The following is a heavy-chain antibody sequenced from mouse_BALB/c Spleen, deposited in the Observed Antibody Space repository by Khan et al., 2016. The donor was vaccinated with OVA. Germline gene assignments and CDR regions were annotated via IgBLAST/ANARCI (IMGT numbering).Heavy chain of an antibody. J-gene: IGHJ3*01. CDR3: ARGYFGNYEFAY. D-gene: IGHD2-1*01. V-gene: IGHV1S132*01. Sequence: QVQLQQPGAELVKPGASVKLSCKTSGYTFTSYWIQWVKQRPGQGLGWIGQIFPGTCTTYYNENFKGKATLTVDTSSSTAYMQLSSLTSEDSAVYFCARGYFGNYEFAYWGQGTLVTVSP. CDR1: GYTFTSYW. CDR2: IFPGTCTT.